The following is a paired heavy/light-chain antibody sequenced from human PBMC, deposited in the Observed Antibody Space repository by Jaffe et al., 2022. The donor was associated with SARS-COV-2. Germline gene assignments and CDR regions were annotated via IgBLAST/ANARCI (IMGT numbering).Heavy chain of an antibody. CDR1: GDSVSSNSAG. V-gene: IGHV6-1*01. D-gene: IGHD3-10*01. CDR2: TYYRSKWYN. J-gene: IGHJ5*02. Sequence: QVQLQQSGPGLLKPSQTLSLTCVISGDSVSSNSAGWNWIRQSPSRGLEWLGRTYYRSKWYNDYAESVKSRITINPDTSKNQFSLQLNSVTPEDTAVYYCAGGGLVRGLKGWFDPWGQGALVTVSS. CDR3: AGGGLVRGLKGWFDP.
Light chain of an antibody. CDR1: QSVLYSSNNKNY. CDR3: QQSYSIPIT. J-gene: IGKJ3*01. V-gene: IGKV4-1*01. Sequence: DIVMTQSPDSLAVSLGERATINCKSSQSVLYSSNNKNYLAWYQQKPGQPPKLLIYWASTRESGVPDRFSGSGSGTDFTLTISSLQAEDVAVYYCQQSYSIPITFGPGTKVDI. CDR2: WAS.